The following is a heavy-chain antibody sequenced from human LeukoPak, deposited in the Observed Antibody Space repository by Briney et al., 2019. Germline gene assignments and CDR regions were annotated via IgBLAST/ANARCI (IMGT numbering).Heavy chain of an antibody. J-gene: IGHJ4*02. V-gene: IGHV1-69*13. D-gene: IGHD6-13*01. CDR3: ARAAIAAAVTPSDY. CDR1: GGTFSSYA. CDR2: IIPIFGTA. Sequence: ASVKVSCKASGGTFSSYAISWVRQAPGQGLEWMGGIIPIFGTANYAQKFQGRVTITADESTSTAYMELRSLRSDETAVYYCARAAIAAAVTPSDYWGQGTLVTVSS.